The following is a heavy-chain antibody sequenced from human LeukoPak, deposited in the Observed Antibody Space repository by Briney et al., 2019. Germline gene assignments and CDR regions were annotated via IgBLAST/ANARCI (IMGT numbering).Heavy chain of an antibody. J-gene: IGHJ6*03. CDR3: ARGGYEQWLVPQPYYYYYYMDV. D-gene: IGHD6-19*01. V-gene: IGHV4-59*01. CDR2: IYYSGST. Sequence: SETLSLTCTVSGGSISSYYWSWIRQPPGKGLEWIGYIYYSGSTNYNPSLKSRVTISVDTSKNQFSLKLSSVTAADTAVYYCARGGYEQWLVPQPYYYYYYMDVGGKGTTVTVSS. CDR1: GGSISSYY.